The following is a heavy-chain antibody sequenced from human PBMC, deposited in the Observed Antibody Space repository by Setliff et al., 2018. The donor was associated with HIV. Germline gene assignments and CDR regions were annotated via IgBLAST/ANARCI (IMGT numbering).Heavy chain of an antibody. CDR2: IYYSGST. Sequence: PSETLSLTCTVSGGSISSHYWSWIRQPPGKGLEWIGSIYYSGSTYYNPSLKSRVTISVDTSKNQFSLNLNSVTAADTGIYYCVASSSWSCRLNYWGQGTQVTVSS. V-gene: IGHV4-59*04. D-gene: IGHD6-13*01. CDR3: VASSSWSCRLNY. J-gene: IGHJ4*02. CDR1: GGSISSHY.